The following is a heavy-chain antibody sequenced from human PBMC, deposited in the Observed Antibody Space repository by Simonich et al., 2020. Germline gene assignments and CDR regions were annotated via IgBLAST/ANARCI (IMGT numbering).Heavy chain of an antibody. J-gene: IGHJ3*02. CDR2: ISSIRSYI. V-gene: IGHV3-21*01. CDR1: GFTFRSYS. CDR3: AREIEAGNAFDI. Sequence: EVQLVESGGGLVKPGGSLRLSCAASGFTFRSYSMNWVRQAPGKGLELVSTISSIRSYIYYADSVKGRFTISRDNAKNSLYLQMNSLRAEDTAVYYCAREIEAGNAFDIWGQGTMVTVSS.